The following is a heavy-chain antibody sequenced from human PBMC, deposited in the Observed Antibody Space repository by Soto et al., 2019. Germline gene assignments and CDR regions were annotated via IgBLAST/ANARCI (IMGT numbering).Heavy chain of an antibody. CDR2: IIPFLGTA. J-gene: IGHJ4*02. D-gene: IGHD6-13*01. CDR3: ARDDDSSSLGY. Sequence: SVKVSCKASGGTFSSCVISWIRQAPGLGLEWVGGIIPFLGTANYAQKFQGRVTITADESTSTAYMELSSLRSDDTAVYYCARDDDSSSLGYWGQGTLVTVSS. CDR1: GGTFSSCV. V-gene: IGHV1-69*13.